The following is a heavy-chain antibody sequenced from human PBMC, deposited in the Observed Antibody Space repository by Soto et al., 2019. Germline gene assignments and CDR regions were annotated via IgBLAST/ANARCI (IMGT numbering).Heavy chain of an antibody. Sequence: QITLNESGPTVVRPTEPLTLTCRFSGFSLTTSGVGVGWIRQSPGKAPEWLALIYWGADKRDSASLKSRLTTTKDTSKNQVVLIMTDIDPTDTATYYCAPSVLRTVFGLVTTSASYFDFWGQGTPVAVSS. D-gene: IGHD3-3*01. CDR3: APSVLRTVFGLVTTSASYFDF. CDR2: IYWGADK. V-gene: IGHV2-5*02. J-gene: IGHJ4*02. CDR1: GFSLTTSGVG.